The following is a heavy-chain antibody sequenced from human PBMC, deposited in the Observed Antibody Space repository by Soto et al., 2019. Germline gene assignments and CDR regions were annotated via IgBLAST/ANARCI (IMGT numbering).Heavy chain of an antibody. CDR2: ISAYNGNT. CDR3: ARDSNFCSSTSCYVVAFDI. CDR1: GYTFTSYG. D-gene: IGHD2-2*01. Sequence: ASVKVSCKASGYTFTSYGISWVRQAPGQGLEWMGWISAYNGNTNYAQKLQGRVTMTTDTSTSTAYMELRSLRSDDTAVYYCARDSNFCSSTSCYVVAFDIWGQGTMVTVSS. J-gene: IGHJ3*02. V-gene: IGHV1-18*01.